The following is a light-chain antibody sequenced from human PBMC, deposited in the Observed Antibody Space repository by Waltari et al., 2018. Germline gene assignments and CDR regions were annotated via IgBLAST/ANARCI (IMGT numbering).Light chain of an antibody. CDR3: LQYGSSIMYT. CDR2: GAS. J-gene: IGKJ2*01. Sequence: VLTQSPGTLSLSPGERATFSCRASQSLTKKYLAWYQQKPGQAPRLLIYGASSRAAGVPDRFSGSGSGTDFTLTISRLEPEDFAVYYCLQYGSSIMYTFGQGTKLEIK. V-gene: IGKV3-20*01. CDR1: QSLTKKY.